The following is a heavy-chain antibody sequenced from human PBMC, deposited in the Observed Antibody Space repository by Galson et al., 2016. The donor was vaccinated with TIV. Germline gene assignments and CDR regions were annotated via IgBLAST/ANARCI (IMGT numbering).Heavy chain of an antibody. CDR1: GFTFGSYG. CDR2: VSFDRSDK. J-gene: IGHJ4*02. D-gene: IGHD6-13*01. Sequence: SLRLSCAASGFTFGSYGMHWVHHGPGKGLEWLAFVSFDRSDKTYADSVKGRFTISRDNSRNTLYLQMSSLRTEDTAVYYCARGFSSYYFDYWGQGTLVAVSS. CDR3: ARGFSSYYFDY. V-gene: IGHV3-30*03.